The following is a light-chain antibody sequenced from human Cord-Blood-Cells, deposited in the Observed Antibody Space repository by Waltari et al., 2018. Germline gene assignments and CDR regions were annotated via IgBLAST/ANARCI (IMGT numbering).Light chain of an antibody. CDR3: SSYTSSSTYV. V-gene: IGLV2-14*01. Sequence: QSALTQPAPVSGSPGQSITIYCTGTSSDDGGYNYVSWYQQHPGKATKLMIYEVSNRPSGVSNRFSGSKSGNPASLTISGLQAEDEADYYCSSYTSSSTYVFGTGTKVTVL. CDR2: EVS. CDR1: SSDDGGYNY. J-gene: IGLJ1*01.